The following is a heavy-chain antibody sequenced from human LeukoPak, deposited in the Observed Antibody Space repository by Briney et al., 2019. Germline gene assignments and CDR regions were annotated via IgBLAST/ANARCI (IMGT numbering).Heavy chain of an antibody. J-gene: IGHJ4*02. CDR1: GFTFSIYA. V-gene: IGHV3-23*01. CDR2: FSKSGTTT. D-gene: IGHD3-10*01. CDR3: AKDPAGYYGSGTEGDDY. Sequence: GGSLRLSCAASGFTFSIYAMSWVRQAPGKGLEWVSTFSKSGTTTYYADSVKGRFTISRDNSKNTLYLQMNSLRAEDTAVYYCAKDPAGYYGSGTEGDDYWGQGTLVTVSS.